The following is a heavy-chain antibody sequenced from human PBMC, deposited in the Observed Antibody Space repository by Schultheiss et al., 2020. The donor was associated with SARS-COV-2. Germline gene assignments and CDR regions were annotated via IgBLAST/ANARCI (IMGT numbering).Heavy chain of an antibody. Sequence: GGSLRLSCAASGFTFSSYAMHWVRQAPGKGLEWVAVISYDGSNKYYADSVKGRFTISRDNAKNSLYLQMNSLRAEDTAVYYCARDGSIAAHDAFDIWGQGTMVTVSS. J-gene: IGHJ3*02. D-gene: IGHD6-6*01. V-gene: IGHV3-30-3*01. CDR3: ARDGSIAAHDAFDI. CDR2: ISYDGSNK. CDR1: GFTFSSYA.